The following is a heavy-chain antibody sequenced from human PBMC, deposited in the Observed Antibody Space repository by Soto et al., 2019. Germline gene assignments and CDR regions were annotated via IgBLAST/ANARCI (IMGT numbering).Heavy chain of an antibody. V-gene: IGHV5-51*01. D-gene: IGHD4-4*01. Sequence: ESLKISCQGSGYSFTTNWIAWVRRLPGKGLEWMGIIYPTDSNTRYSPSFQGQVTISVDKSISTAYLQWSSLKASDTAMYYCAGVGHFASTVIDYWGQGTLVTVSS. CDR1: GYSFTTNW. CDR2: IYPTDSNT. J-gene: IGHJ4*02. CDR3: AGVGHFASTVIDY.